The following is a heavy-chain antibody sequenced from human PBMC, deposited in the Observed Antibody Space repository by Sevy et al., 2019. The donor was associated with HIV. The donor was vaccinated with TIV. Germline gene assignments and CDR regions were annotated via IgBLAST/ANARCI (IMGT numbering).Heavy chain of an antibody. CDR1: GFTFSSYS. J-gene: IGHJ6*02. D-gene: IGHD1-26*01. CDR3: AREVRLLRDRRGMDV. CDR2: ISSSSSYI. V-gene: IGHV3-21*01. Sequence: GGCLRLSCAASGFTFSSYSMNWVRQAPGKGLEWVSSISSSSSYIYYADSVKGRFTISRDNAKNSLYLQMNSLRAEDTAVYYCAREVRLLRDRRGMDVWGQGTTVTVSS.